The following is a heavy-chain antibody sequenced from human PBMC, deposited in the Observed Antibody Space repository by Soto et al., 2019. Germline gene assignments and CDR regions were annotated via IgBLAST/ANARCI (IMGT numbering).Heavy chain of an antibody. V-gene: IGHV3-21*01. CDR2: ISSSSYI. CDR3: ASMQQLGHDY. J-gene: IGHJ4*02. D-gene: IGHD6-13*01. CDR1: GLTLSTSS. Sequence: GGCLRLSCSASGLTLSTSSMNWVRQAPGKGLEWVSSISSSSYIYYADSVKGRFTISRDNAKNSLYLQMNSLRAEDTAVYYCASMQQLGHDYWGQGTLVTVSS.